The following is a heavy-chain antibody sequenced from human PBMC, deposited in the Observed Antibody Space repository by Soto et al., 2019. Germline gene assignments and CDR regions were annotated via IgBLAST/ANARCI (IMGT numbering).Heavy chain of an antibody. Sequence: QVQLQESGPGLVKPSQTLSLTCTVSGGSISSGGYYWSWIRQHPGKGLEWIGYIYYSGSTYYNPSLKSRVTISVDTSKNQFSLKLSSVTAADTAVYYCAREGRGYAILPGYYSYWGQGTLVTVSS. CDR1: GGSISSGGYY. CDR2: IYYSGST. J-gene: IGHJ4*02. D-gene: IGHD3-9*01. V-gene: IGHV4-31*03. CDR3: AREGRGYAILPGYYSY.